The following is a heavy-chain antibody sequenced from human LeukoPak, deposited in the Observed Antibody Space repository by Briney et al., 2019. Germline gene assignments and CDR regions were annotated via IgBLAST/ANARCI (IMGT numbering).Heavy chain of an antibody. Sequence: GGSLRLSCAASGFTFSDYYMSWIRQAPGKGLEWVSYISSSGSTIYYADSVKGRFTISWDNAKNSLYPQMYSLRAEDTAVYYCAREAAASFDYWGQGTLVTVSS. D-gene: IGHD2-2*01. CDR3: AREAAASFDY. V-gene: IGHV3-11*01. J-gene: IGHJ4*02. CDR2: ISSSGSTI. CDR1: GFTFSDYY.